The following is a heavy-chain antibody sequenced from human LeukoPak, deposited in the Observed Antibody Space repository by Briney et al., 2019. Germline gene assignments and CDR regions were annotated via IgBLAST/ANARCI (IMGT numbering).Heavy chain of an antibody. V-gene: IGHV4-59*08. CDR1: CGSISSYY. D-gene: IGHD6-13*01. CDR3: ARSPAAGTFIFDY. CDR2: IYYSGST. J-gene: IGHJ4*02. Sequence: SETLSLTCTVSCGSISSYYWSWIRQPPGKGLELIGYIYYSGSTNYNPSLKSRVTISVDTSKNQFSLKLSSVTAADTAVYYCARSPAAGTFIFDYWGQGTLVTVSS.